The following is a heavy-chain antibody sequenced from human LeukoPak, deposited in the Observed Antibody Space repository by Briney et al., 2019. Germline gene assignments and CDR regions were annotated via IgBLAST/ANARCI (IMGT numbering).Heavy chain of an antibody. Sequence: GGSLRLSCAASGFTFRSYGMNWVSQAPGKGLEWVANIKQDGSEKYYVDSVKGRFTISRDNAKNSLYLQMNSLRAEDTAVYYCARELPPNSVLRYFDWSDAFDIWGQGTMVTVSS. CDR3: ARELPPNSVLRYFDWSDAFDI. D-gene: IGHD3-9*01. CDR2: IKQDGSEK. V-gene: IGHV3-7*03. CDR1: GFTFRSYG. J-gene: IGHJ3*02.